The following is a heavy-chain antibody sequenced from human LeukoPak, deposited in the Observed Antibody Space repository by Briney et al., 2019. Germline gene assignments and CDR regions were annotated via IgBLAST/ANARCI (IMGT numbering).Heavy chain of an antibody. V-gene: IGHV3-21*01. J-gene: IGHJ4*02. Sequence: RGGSLSLSCAASGLPFSSYSMNWVRQAAGRGREWVASISSSSRYIYYADSVKGRFTISRDNAKNSLYLQMDSLRAEGTAVYYCATWSVPAAKTYFDHGGEGTLLTLPS. CDR2: ISSSSRYI. D-gene: IGHD2-2*01. CDR1: GLPFSSYS. CDR3: ATWSVPAAKTYFDH.